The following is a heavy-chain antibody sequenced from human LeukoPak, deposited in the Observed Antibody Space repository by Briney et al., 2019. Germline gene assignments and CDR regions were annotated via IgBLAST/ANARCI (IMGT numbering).Heavy chain of an antibody. V-gene: IGHV1-69-2*01. J-gene: IGHJ4*02. D-gene: IGHD5-12*01. Sequence: ASVKVSCKVSGYTFTDYYMHWVQQAPGKGLEWLRLVDPEDGETIYAEKFQGRVTITADTSTDTAYMELSSLRSEDTAVYYCVKSTSEWLRLGGYFDYWGQGTLVTVSS. CDR2: VDPEDGET. CDR3: VKSTSEWLRLGGYFDY. CDR1: GYTFTDYY.